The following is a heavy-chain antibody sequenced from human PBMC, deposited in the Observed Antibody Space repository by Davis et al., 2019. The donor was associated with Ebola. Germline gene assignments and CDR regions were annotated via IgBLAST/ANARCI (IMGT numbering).Heavy chain of an antibody. CDR3: TRGYSGSYTTPFGY. Sequence: GESLKISCAASGFTFSSYAMSWVRQAPGKGLEWVGFIRSKAYGGTTEYAASVKGRFTISRHDSKSIAYLQMNSLKTEDTAVYYCTRGYSGSYTTPFGYWGQGTLVTVSS. D-gene: IGHD1-26*01. CDR2: IRSKAYGGTT. CDR1: GFTFSSYA. V-gene: IGHV3-49*04. J-gene: IGHJ4*02.